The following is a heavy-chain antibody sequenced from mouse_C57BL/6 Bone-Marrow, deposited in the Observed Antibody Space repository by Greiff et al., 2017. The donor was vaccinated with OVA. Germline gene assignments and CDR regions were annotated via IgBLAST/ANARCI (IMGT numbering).Heavy chain of an antibody. Sequence: SGPELVKPGASVKISCKASGYAFSSSWMNWVKQRPGKGLEWIGRIYPGDGDTNYNGKFKGKATLTADKSSSTAYMQLSSLTSEDSAVYFCARRDYYGSSYGGYFDVWGTGTTVTVSS. CDR2: IYPGDGDT. V-gene: IGHV1-82*01. D-gene: IGHD1-1*01. CDR1: GYAFSSSW. CDR3: ARRDYYGSSYGGYFDV. J-gene: IGHJ1*03.